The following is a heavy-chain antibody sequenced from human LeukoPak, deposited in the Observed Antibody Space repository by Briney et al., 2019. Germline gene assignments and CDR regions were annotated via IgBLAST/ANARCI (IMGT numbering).Heavy chain of an antibody. Sequence: GGSLRLSCAASGFTFDDYGMSWVRQAPGKGLEWVSGINWNGGSTGYADSVKGRFTISRDNAKNSLYLQMNSLRVEDTAIYYCAKYSGDYFGDYWGQGNLVTVSS. CDR2: INWNGGST. CDR1: GFTFDDYG. D-gene: IGHD1-26*01. J-gene: IGHJ4*02. CDR3: AKYSGDYFGDY. V-gene: IGHV3-20*04.